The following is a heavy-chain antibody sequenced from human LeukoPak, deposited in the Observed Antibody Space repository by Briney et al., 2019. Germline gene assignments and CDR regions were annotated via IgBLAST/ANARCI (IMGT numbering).Heavy chain of an antibody. Sequence: GGSLRLSCAASGFTVDSNYMSWVRQAPGKGLEWVSVIYSGGDTFYADSVKGRFTISRDNSRNTLYLQMHSLRAEDTAVYYCARDYRGYCSSTSCLLYYGMDVWGQGTTVTVSS. CDR1: GFTVDSNY. J-gene: IGHJ6*02. CDR2: IYSGGDT. D-gene: IGHD2-2*01. V-gene: IGHV3-53*01. CDR3: ARDYRGYCSSTSCLLYYGMDV.